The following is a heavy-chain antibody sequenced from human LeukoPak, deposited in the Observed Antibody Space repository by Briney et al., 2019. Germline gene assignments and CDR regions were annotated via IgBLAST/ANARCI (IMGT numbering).Heavy chain of an antibody. Sequence: PGGSLRLSCAASGFTFSSYGMHWVRQAPGKGLEWVAFIRYDGSNKYYADSVKGRFTISRDNSKNTLYLQMNSLRAEDTAVYYCARGTMFPYYSDYWGQGTLVTVSS. J-gene: IGHJ4*02. D-gene: IGHD3-10*02. CDR2: IRYDGSNK. CDR3: ARGTMFPYYSDY. CDR1: GFTFSSYG. V-gene: IGHV3-30*02.